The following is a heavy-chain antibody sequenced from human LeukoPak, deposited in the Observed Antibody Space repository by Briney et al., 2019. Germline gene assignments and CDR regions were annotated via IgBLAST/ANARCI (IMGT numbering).Heavy chain of an antibody. V-gene: IGHV4-34*01. CDR3: ARGRYSSGWSYYYYYYMDV. CDR2: INHSGST. D-gene: IGHD6-19*01. CDR1: GGSFSGYY. Sequence: SETLSLTCAVYGGSFSGYYWSWIRQPPGKGLEWIGEINHSGSTNYNPSLKSRVTISVDTSKNQFSLKLSSVTAADTAVYCCARGRYSSGWSYYYYYYMDVWGKGTTVTVSS. J-gene: IGHJ6*03.